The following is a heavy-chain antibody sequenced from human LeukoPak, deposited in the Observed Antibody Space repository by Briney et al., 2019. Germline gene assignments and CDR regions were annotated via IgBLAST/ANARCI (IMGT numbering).Heavy chain of an antibody. Sequence: PGGSLRLSCAASGFTFTQAWMIWVRLAPGKGLEWVGRIKSKPSGGRIDYAEPVKGRFSISRDDSNNILYLQMSSLKTEDTAVYYCSTDSYSWGQGTPVTVPS. CDR1: GFTFTQAW. J-gene: IGHJ4*02. CDR3: STDSYS. CDR2: IKSKPSGGRI. V-gene: IGHV3-15*01.